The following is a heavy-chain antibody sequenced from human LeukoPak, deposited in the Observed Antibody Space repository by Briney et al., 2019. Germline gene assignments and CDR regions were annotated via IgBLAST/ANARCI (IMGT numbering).Heavy chain of an antibody. J-gene: IGHJ4*02. CDR1: GFAFSIAW. V-gene: IGHV3-15*01. CDR3: TTGLLWFGELGY. CDR2: IKSKTDGGTT. D-gene: IGHD3-10*01. Sequence: GGSLRLSCAASGFAFSIAWMSWVRQAPGKGLEWVGRIKSKTDGGTTDYAAPVKGRFTISRDDSKNTLYLQMDSLKTEDTAIYYCTTGLLWFGELGYWGQGTLVTVSS.